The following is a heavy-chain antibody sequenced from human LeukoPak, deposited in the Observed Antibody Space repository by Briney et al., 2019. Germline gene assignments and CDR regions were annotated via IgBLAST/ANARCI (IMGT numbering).Heavy chain of an antibody. Sequence: GASVYVSSKPSGYYSATYGFCWVPDTPGRGLEWMGWISADNGKTASAQKFQGRVTFTTDTSTTTLYFELRTLRPDDTAVYYCAKVAGDRMDYWGQGTLVTVSS. CDR1: GYYSATYG. CDR2: ISADNGKT. J-gene: IGHJ4*02. D-gene: IGHD6-13*01. V-gene: IGHV1-18*01. CDR3: AKVAGDRMDY.